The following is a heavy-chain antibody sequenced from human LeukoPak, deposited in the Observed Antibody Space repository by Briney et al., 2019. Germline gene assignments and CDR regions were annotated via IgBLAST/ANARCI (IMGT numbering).Heavy chain of an antibody. CDR1: GYTFTGYY. CDR3: ARVHRATMVRGFDY. D-gene: IGHD3-10*01. J-gene: IGHJ4*02. CDR2: INPNSGGT. Sequence: ASVKVSCKASGYTFTGYYMHWVRQAPGEGLEWMGWINPNSGGTKYAQKFQGRVTMTRDTSISTAYMELSRLRSDDTAVYYCARVHRATMVRGFDYWGQGTLVTVSS. V-gene: IGHV1-2*02.